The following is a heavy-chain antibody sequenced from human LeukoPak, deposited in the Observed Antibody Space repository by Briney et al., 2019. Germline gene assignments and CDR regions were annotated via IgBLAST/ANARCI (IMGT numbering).Heavy chain of an antibody. CDR1: GGSISSGSNY. J-gene: IGHJ3*02. CDR3: ARDQTTLHYYDSSGYQGDAFDI. CDR2: LYSSGTT. D-gene: IGHD3-22*01. V-gene: IGHV4-61*02. Sequence: PSQTLSLTCTVSGGSISSGSNYWNWIRQPAGKELEWIGRLYSSGTTNYNPSLKSRVTISVDTSKNQFSLKLSSVTAADTAVYYCARDQTTLHYYDSSGYQGDAFDIWGQGTMVTVSS.